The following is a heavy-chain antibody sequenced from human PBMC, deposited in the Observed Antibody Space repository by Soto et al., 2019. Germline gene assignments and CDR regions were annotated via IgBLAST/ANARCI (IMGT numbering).Heavy chain of an antibody. V-gene: IGHV3-66*01. D-gene: IGHD3-16*01. J-gene: IGHJ6*02. Sequence: EVQLVESGGGLVQPGGSLRLSCTASGFTVSSNYMSWVRQAPGKGLEWVSVIYSGGTTYYADSVKGRFTISRDNSXNXPYLQMNSLRAEDTAVYYCARGGSASGGYYYYVMDVGGQGTTVTVSS. CDR1: GFTVSSNY. CDR2: IYSGGTT. CDR3: ARGGSASGGYYYYVMDV.